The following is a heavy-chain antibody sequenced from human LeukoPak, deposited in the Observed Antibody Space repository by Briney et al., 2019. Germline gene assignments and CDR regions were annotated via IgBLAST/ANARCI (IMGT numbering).Heavy chain of an antibody. CDR3: ARGDDSGYYDYFDY. J-gene: IGHJ4*02. D-gene: IGHD3-22*01. CDR1: GFTFSSYG. V-gene: IGHV3-30*03. Sequence: PGGSLRLSCAASGFTFSSYGIHWVRQAPGKGLEWVAVITFDGSSKYYVDSVKGRFTISRDNSKNTLYLQMNSLRAEDTAVYYCARGDDSGYYDYFDYWGQGALVTVSS. CDR2: ITFDGSSK.